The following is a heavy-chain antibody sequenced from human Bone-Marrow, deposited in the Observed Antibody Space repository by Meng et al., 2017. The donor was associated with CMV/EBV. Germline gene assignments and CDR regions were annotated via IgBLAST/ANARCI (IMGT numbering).Heavy chain of an antibody. CDR2: IYPGDSDT. Sequence: KVSCQGSGYSFTSYWIRWVRQMPGKGLEWMGIIYPGDSDTRYSPSFQGQDTSSGDQSISTAYLQWSRLKASDTAMYYCARGVWGLQEGYSFNYWGQGTLVTVSS. V-gene: IGHV5-51*01. D-gene: IGHD1-26*01. CDR3: ARGVWGLQEGYSFNY. J-gene: IGHJ4*02. CDR1: GYSFTSYW.